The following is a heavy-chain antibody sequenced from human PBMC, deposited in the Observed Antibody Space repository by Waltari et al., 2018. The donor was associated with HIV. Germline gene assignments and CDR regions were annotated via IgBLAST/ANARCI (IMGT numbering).Heavy chain of an antibody. Sequence: EVQLVESGGGLVQPGGSLRLSCAASGFTFSSYSMNWVRQAPGKGLEGGSYMSSSSSTIYYADSVKGRFTISRDNAKNSLYLQMNSLRAEDTAVYYCANMGGYYYDSSGYYYDFDYWGQGTLVTVSS. V-gene: IGHV3-48*01. J-gene: IGHJ4*02. D-gene: IGHD3-22*01. CDR1: GFTFSSYS. CDR2: MSSSSSTI. CDR3: ANMGGYYYDSSGYYYDFDY.